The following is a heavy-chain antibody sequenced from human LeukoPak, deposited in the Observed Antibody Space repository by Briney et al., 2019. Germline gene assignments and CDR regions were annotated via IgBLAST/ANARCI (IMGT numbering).Heavy chain of an antibody. CDR3: ARGSGSYYPRGYFDY. J-gene: IGHJ4*02. D-gene: IGHD3-10*01. CDR2: IYYSGST. Sequence: SETLSLTCTVSGGSISSYYWSWIRQPPGKGLGWIGYIYYSGSTNYNPSLKSRVTISVDTSKNQFSLKLSSVTAADTAVYYCARGSGSYYPRGYFDYWGQGTLVTVSS. V-gene: IGHV4-59*01. CDR1: GGSISSYY.